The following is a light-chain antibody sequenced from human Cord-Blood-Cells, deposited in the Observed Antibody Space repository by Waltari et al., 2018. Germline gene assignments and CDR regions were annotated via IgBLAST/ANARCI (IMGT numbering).Light chain of an antibody. Sequence: DIVMTQSPESLAVSLGERATINCKSNQSVLYSSNNKNYLAWYQQKQGQPPKLLIYWASTRESGVPDRFSGSGSGTDFTLTISSLQAEDVAVYYCQQYYSTPLTFGGGTKVEIK. CDR3: QQYYSTPLT. CDR1: QSVLYSSNNKNY. J-gene: IGKJ4*01. V-gene: IGKV4-1*01. CDR2: WAS.